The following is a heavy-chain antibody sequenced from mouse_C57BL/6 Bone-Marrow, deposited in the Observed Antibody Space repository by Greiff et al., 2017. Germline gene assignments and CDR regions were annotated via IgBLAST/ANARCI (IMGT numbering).Heavy chain of an antibody. V-gene: IGHV6-3*01. D-gene: IGHD1-1*01. CDR3: TEDGSAWFAY. CDR2: IRLKSDNYAT. J-gene: IGHJ3*01. Sequence: DVKLVESGGGLVQPGGSMKLSCVASGFTFSNYWMNWVRQSPEKGLEWVAQIRLKSDNYATHYAESVKGRFTISRDDSKSSVYLQMNNLRAEDTGIYYCTEDGSAWFAYWGQGTLVTVSA. CDR1: GFTFSNYW.